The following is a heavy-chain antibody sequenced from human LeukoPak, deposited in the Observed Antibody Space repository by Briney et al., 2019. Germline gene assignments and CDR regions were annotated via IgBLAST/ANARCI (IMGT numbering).Heavy chain of an antibody. D-gene: IGHD6-19*01. CDR1: GGSISSSSYY. Sequence: SETLSLTCTVSGGSISSSSYYWGWIRQPPGKGLKWIGSIYYSGSTYYNPSLKSRVTISVDTSKNQFSLKLSSVTAADTALYYCARQSSGWRFYFDYWGQGTLVTVSS. V-gene: IGHV4-39*01. CDR2: IYYSGST. J-gene: IGHJ4*02. CDR3: ARQSSGWRFYFDY.